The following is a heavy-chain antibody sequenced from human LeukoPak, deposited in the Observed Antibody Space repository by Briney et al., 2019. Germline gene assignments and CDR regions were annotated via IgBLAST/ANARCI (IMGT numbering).Heavy chain of an antibody. J-gene: IGHJ4*02. Sequence: GGSLRLSCAAPGFIFSNYAMYWVRQAPGKGLEWVSAISGRSDNTYYADFVKGRFTLSRDSSKNTLYLQMSSLRADDTAVYYCAKWGDYDVLTGYYVSDFWGQGTLVTVSS. CDR1: GFIFSNYA. CDR3: AKWGDYDVLTGYYVSDF. CDR2: ISGRSDNT. D-gene: IGHD3-9*01. V-gene: IGHV3-23*01.